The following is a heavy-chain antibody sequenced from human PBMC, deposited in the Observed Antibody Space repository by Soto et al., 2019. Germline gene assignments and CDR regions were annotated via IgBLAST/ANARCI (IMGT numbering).Heavy chain of an antibody. D-gene: IGHD3-3*01. CDR3: VRSGSKPYYYYGMDV. J-gene: IGHJ6*02. V-gene: IGHV3-64D*08. Sequence: GGSLRLSCSASGFTFSSYAMHWVRQAPGKGLEYVSAISSNGGSTYYADSVKGRFTISRDNSKNTLYLQMSSLRAEDTAVYYCVRSGSKPYYYYGMDVWGQGTTVTVSS. CDR1: GFTFSSYA. CDR2: ISSNGGST.